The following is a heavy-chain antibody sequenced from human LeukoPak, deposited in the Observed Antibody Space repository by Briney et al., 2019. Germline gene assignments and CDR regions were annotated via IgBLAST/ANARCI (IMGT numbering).Heavy chain of an antibody. CDR3: ARVAQGGSPLSRYSSQYMDV. D-gene: IGHD3-16*02. V-gene: IGHV4-61*05. CDR2: IYYSGST. CDR1: GGSISSSSYY. J-gene: IGHJ6*03. Sequence: PSETLSLTCTVSGGSISSSSYYWGWIRQPPGKGLEWIGYIYYSGSTNYNPSLKSRVTISVDTSKNQFSLKLSSVTAADTAVYYCARVAQGGSPLSRYSSQYMDVWGKGTTVTVSS.